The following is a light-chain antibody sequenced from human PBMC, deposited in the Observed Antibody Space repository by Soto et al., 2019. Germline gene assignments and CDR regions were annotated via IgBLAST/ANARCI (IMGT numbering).Light chain of an antibody. CDR2: AAS. CDR1: QSLASTF. J-gene: IGKJ1*01. CDR3: LHYRRSSRT. V-gene: IGKV3-20*01. Sequence: EIVLTQSPGTLYLSPGESATLSCRASQSLASTFLAWYQQKPGQAPRLLIYAASSRATGIPDRFSGSGSGTDFTLTISRLEPEDFAVYYCLHYRRSSRTFGQGTKVEIK.